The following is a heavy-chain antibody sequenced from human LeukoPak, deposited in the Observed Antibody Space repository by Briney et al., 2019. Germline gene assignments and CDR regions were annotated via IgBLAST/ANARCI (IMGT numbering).Heavy chain of an antibody. D-gene: IGHD3-10*01. Sequence: SETLSLTCAVYGGSFSGYYWSWIRQPPGKGLEWIGEINHSGSTNYNPSLKSRVTMSVDTSKNQFSLKLSSVTAADTAVYYCARGRYYGSGSYYNIARYYYYGMDVWGQGTTVTVSS. J-gene: IGHJ6*02. CDR2: INHSGST. CDR1: GGSFSGYY. CDR3: ARGRYYGSGSYYNIARYYYYGMDV. V-gene: IGHV4-34*01.